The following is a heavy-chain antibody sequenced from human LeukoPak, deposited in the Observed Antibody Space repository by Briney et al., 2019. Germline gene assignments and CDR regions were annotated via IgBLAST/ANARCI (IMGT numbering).Heavy chain of an antibody. Sequence: GGSLRLSCAASGFTFNNYWMTWVRQPPGKGLERVANIKQGGSEKDYVDSVKGRFAISRDNAKNSLYLQMNSLRAEDTAVYYCARGRQWLLDPWGQGTLVTVSS. J-gene: IGHJ5*02. CDR1: GFTFNNYW. CDR2: IKQGGSEK. CDR3: ARGRQWLLDP. D-gene: IGHD6-19*01. V-gene: IGHV3-7*03.